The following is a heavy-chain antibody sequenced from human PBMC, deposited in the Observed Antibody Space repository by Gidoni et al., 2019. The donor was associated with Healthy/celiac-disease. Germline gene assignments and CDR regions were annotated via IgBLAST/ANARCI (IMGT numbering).Heavy chain of an antibody. CDR1: GFTFSSYG. Sequence: QVQLVESGGGVVQPGRSLRLSCAASGFTFSSYGMHWVRQAPGKGLEWVAVIWYDGSNKYYADSVKGRFTISRDNSKNTLYLQMNSLRAEDTAVYYCARELEDSSSWYPMGFDYWGQGTLVTVSS. D-gene: IGHD6-13*01. V-gene: IGHV3-33*01. J-gene: IGHJ4*02. CDR2: IWYDGSNK. CDR3: ARELEDSSSWYPMGFDY.